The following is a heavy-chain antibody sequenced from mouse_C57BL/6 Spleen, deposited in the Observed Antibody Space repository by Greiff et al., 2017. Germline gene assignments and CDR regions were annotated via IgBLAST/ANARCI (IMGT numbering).Heavy chain of an antibody. CDR1: GYTFTDYY. CDR3: ARRENYDYDEDAMDY. J-gene: IGHJ4*01. Sequence: VQLQQSGPELVKPGASVKISCKASGYTFTDYYMNWVKQSHGKSLEWIGDLNPNNGGTSYNQKFKGKATLTVDKSSSTAYMELRSLTSEDSAVYYCARRENYDYDEDAMDYWGQGTSVTVSS. V-gene: IGHV1-26*01. D-gene: IGHD2-4*01. CDR2: LNPNNGGT.